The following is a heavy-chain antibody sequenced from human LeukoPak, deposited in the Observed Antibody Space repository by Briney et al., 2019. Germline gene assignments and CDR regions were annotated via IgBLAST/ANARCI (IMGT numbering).Heavy chain of an antibody. J-gene: IGHJ3*02. Sequence: SETLSLTCTVSGYSISSGYYWGWIRQPPGKGLEWIGSIYRSGSTYYNPSLKSRVTISVDTSKNQFSLKLSSVTAADTAVYYCARAPLNYDILTGDAFDIWGQGTMVTVSS. CDR3: ARAPLNYDILTGDAFDI. CDR2: IYRSGST. CDR1: GYSISSGYY. V-gene: IGHV4-38-2*02. D-gene: IGHD3-9*01.